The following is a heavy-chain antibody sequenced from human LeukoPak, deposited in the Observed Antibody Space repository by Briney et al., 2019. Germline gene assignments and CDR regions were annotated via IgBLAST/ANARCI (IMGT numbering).Heavy chain of an antibody. CDR3: ARDLRIAAAGIASLPEGY. J-gene: IGHJ4*02. V-gene: IGHV1-18*01. CDR2: ISAYNGNT. Sequence: GASEKVSCKASGYTFTSYGISWVRQAPGQGLEWMGWISAYNGNTNYAQKLQGRVTMTTDTSTSTAYMELRSLRSDDTAVYYCARDLRIAAAGIASLPEGYWGQGTLVTVSS. D-gene: IGHD6-13*01. CDR1: GYTFTSYG.